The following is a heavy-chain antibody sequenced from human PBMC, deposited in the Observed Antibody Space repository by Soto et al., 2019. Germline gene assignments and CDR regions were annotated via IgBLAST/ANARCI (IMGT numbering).Heavy chain of an antibody. CDR3: AKDYYYDSGGYYIRGVFDI. Sequence: PGGPLRLSCAASGYTFSIYAMTWVRQAPGKGLEWVSSISGSGGSTYYADSVKGRFTISRDNYKNTLYLQMNSLRVEDTAVYHCAKDYYYDSGGYYIRGVFDIWGQGTMVTVSS. CDR2: ISGSGGST. D-gene: IGHD3-22*01. CDR1: GYTFSIYA. V-gene: IGHV3-23*01. J-gene: IGHJ3*02.